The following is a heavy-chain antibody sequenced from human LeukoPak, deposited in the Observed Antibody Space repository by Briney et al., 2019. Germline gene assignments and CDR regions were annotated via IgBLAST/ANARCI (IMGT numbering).Heavy chain of an antibody. CDR1: GFPFSSYA. V-gene: IGHV3-64D*09. CDR3: ARDPDSSAYDAFDI. Sequence: GGSLRLSCSASGFPFSSYAMHWVRQAPGKGLEYVSAISDSGGSTYYADSVKGRFTISRDNSKNTLYLQMSSLRAEDTAVYYCARDPDSSAYDAFDIWGQGTMVTVSS. D-gene: IGHD3-22*01. J-gene: IGHJ3*02. CDR2: ISDSGGST.